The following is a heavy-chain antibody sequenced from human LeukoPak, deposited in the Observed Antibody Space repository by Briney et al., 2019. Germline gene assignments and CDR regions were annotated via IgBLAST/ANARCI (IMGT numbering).Heavy chain of an antibody. Sequence: GESLKISCKGSGYSFTSYWIGWVRQMPGKGLEWMGIIYPGDSDTRYSPSFQGQVTISADKSISTAYLQWSSLKASDTAMYYCARRGSGWLDRQSHVDYWGQGTLVTVSS. J-gene: IGHJ4*02. CDR1: GYSFTSYW. CDR3: ARRGSGWLDRQSHVDY. V-gene: IGHV5-51*01. CDR2: IYPGDSDT. D-gene: IGHD6-19*01.